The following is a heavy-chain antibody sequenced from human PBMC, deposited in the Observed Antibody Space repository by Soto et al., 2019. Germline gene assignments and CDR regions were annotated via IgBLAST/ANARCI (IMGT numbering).Heavy chain of an antibody. D-gene: IGHD4-17*01. CDR1: AFTFSDYY. CDR3: TRDPGVTTYYFDS. J-gene: IGHJ4*02. CDR2: IISSSIYT. V-gene: IGHV3-11*05. Sequence: GGALRLSCSASAFTFSDYYISWIRQAPGKGLEWVSYIISSSIYTNYADSVQGRYVISRDDSKSTLYLQMNSLRPDDTAVYYCTRDPGVTTYYFDSWGQGTLVTVSS.